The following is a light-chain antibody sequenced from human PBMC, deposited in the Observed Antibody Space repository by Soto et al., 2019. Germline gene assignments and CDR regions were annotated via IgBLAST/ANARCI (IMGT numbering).Light chain of an antibody. J-gene: IGKJ5*01. CDR3: QQYGISPIT. V-gene: IGKV3-20*01. Sequence: EIVLTQSPGTLSLSPGERATLSCRASQSFNSIYLAWYQQKPGQAPRLLIYGASSRATGIPDRFSGSGSGTDFTLTISRLEPEDFAVYYCQQYGISPITFGQGTRLEI. CDR1: QSFNSIY. CDR2: GAS.